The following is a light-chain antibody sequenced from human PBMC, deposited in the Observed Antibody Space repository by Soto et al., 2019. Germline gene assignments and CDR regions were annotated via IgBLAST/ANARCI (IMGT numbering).Light chain of an antibody. Sequence: IVMTQSTLSLPVTPGEPASICCRASQSLLHSNGYNYLDWYLQKPGQSPQLLIYLGSNRASGVPDRFSGSGSGTDFTLKISRVEAEDVGVYYCMQALQTTWTFGQGTKVDIK. V-gene: IGKV2-28*01. CDR3: MQALQTTWT. CDR2: LGS. J-gene: IGKJ1*01. CDR1: QSLLHSNGYNY.